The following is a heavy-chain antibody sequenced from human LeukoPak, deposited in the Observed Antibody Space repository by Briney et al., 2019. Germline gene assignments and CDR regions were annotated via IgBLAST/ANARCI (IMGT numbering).Heavy chain of an antibody. CDR3: ARVSGYCSGGSCYGLPSHGMDV. Sequence: ASVKVSCKASGYTFTSYYMHWVRQATGQGLEWMGIINPSGGSTSYAQKFQGRVTMTRDTSTSTVYMEPSSLRSEDTAVYYCARVSGYCSGGSCYGLPSHGMDVWGQGTTVTVSS. CDR2: INPSGGST. CDR1: GYTFTSYY. D-gene: IGHD2-15*01. V-gene: IGHV1-46*01. J-gene: IGHJ6*02.